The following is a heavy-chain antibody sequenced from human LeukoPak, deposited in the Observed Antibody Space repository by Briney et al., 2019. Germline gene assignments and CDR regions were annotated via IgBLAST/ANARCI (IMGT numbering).Heavy chain of an antibody. CDR2: IGWDGTNI. V-gene: IGHV3-43*01. CDR3: TRDPNALDY. CDR1: GFTFDRHT. J-gene: IGHJ4*02. Sequence: GGSLRLSCAASGFTFDRHTMHWVRQPPGKGPEWVSLIGWDGTNIDYADSVKGRFTISRDNAKNSLYPQMDSLRDEDTAVYYCTRDPNALDYWGQGTLVTVSS.